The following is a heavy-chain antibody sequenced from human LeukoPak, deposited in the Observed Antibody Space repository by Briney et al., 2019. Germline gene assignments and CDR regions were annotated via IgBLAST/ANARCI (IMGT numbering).Heavy chain of an antibody. CDR1: GYTFTGYY. D-gene: IGHD1-26*01. J-gene: IGHJ3*02. V-gene: IGHV1-2*02. CDR2: INPNSGGT. Sequence: ASVKVSCKASGYTFTGYYMDWVRQAPGQGLEWMGWINPNSGGTNYAQKFQVRVTMTRDTSISTAYMELSRLRSDDTAVYYCARYPPLVGATGQLHAFDIWGQGTMVTVSS. CDR3: ARYPPLVGATGQLHAFDI.